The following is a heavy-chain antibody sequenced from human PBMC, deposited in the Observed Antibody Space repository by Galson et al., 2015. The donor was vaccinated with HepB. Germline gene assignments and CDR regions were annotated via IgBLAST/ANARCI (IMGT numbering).Heavy chain of an antibody. D-gene: IGHD2-2*01. V-gene: IGHV1-46*01. CDR3: ARDFVVVVRAAHNVGYYGMDV. Sequence: SVKVSCKASGYTFTSYYMHWVRQAPGQGLEWMGIINPSGGSTSYAQKFQGRVTMTRDTSTSTVYMELSSLRSEDTAVYYCARDFVVVVRAAHNVGYYGMDVWGQGTTVTVSS. CDR2: INPSGGST. CDR1: GYTFTSYY. J-gene: IGHJ6*02.